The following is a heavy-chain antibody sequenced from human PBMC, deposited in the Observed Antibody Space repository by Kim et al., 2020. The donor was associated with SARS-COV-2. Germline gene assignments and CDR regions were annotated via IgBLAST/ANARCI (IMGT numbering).Heavy chain of an antibody. Sequence: STDYAVSVKSRISINPDTTKNQFSLQLNSVTPEDTAVYYCARSFRNAFDIWGQGTMVTVSS. V-gene: IGHV6-1*01. J-gene: IGHJ3*02. CDR3: ARSFRNAFDI. CDR2: ST.